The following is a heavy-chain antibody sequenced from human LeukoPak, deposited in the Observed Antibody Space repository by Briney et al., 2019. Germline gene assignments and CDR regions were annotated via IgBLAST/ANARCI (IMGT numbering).Heavy chain of an antibody. D-gene: IGHD1-14*01. V-gene: IGHV3-74*01. CDR2: INSDGSST. CDR3: ARGNLDYYYYMDV. J-gene: IGHJ6*03. CDR1: GFTFSSYW. Sequence: GGSLRLSCAASGFTFSSYWMHWVRQAPGKGLVWVSRINSDGSSTSYADSVKGRFTISRDNAKNTLYLQVNSLRAEDTAVYYCARGNLDYYYYMDVWGKGTTVTVSS.